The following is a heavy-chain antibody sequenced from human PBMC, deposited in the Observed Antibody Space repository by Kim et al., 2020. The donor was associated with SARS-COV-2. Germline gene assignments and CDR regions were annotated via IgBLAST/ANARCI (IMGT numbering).Heavy chain of an antibody. CDR2: IKQDGSEK. CDR1: GFTFSSYW. CDR3: ARDPPYSSGWYWYNGRDLGFDY. J-gene: IGHJ4*02. Sequence: GGSLRLSCAASGFTFSSYWMSWVRQAPGKGLEWVANIKQDGSEKYYVDSVKGRFTISRDNAKNSLYLQMNSLRAEDTAVYYCARDPPYSSGWYWYNGRDLGFDYWGQGTLVTVSS. V-gene: IGHV3-7*01. D-gene: IGHD6-19*01.